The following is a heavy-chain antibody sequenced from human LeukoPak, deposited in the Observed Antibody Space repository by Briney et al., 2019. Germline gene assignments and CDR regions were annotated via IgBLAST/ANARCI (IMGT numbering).Heavy chain of an antibody. Sequence: GGSLRLSCAASGFMFSSYAMSWVRQAPGKGLEWVSVLYSGGSTYYADSVKGRFTISRDNAKNSLYLQMNSLRAEDTAVYYCAELGITMIGGVWGKGTTVTISS. D-gene: IGHD3-10*02. J-gene: IGHJ6*04. CDR3: AELGITMIGGV. V-gene: IGHV3-23*03. CDR2: LYSGGST. CDR1: GFMFSSYA.